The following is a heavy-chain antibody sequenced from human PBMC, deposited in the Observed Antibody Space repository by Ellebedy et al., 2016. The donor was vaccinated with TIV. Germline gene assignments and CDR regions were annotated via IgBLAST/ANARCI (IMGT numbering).Heavy chain of an antibody. D-gene: IGHD3-10*01. CDR3: ARSTRGFGRGGWFDP. CDR2: IKGDGSSI. Sequence: GESLKISXAASGFSFSSYWMHWVRQAPGQGLVWVSRIKGDGSSIRYADSVKGRFTISRDNAKNSLYLQMNSLRAEDTAVYYCARSTRGFGRGGWFDPWGQGTLVTVSS. CDR1: GFSFSSYW. J-gene: IGHJ5*02. V-gene: IGHV3-74*01.